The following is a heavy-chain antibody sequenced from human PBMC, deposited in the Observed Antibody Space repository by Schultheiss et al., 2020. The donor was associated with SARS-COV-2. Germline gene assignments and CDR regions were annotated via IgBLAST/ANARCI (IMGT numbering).Heavy chain of an antibody. D-gene: IGHD4-23*01. CDR2: ISGSGGST. CDR1: GFTFSSYA. J-gene: IGHJ3*02. CDR3: AKTPNSVYAFDI. Sequence: GESLKISCAASGFTFSSYAMSWVRQAPGKGLEWVSAISGSGGSTYYADSVKGRFTISRDNSKNTLYLQMNSLRAEDTAVYYCAKTPNSVYAFDIWGQGTMVTVSS. V-gene: IGHV3-23*01.